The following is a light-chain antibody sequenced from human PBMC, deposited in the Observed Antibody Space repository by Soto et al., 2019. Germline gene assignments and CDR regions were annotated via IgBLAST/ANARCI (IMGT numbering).Light chain of an antibody. CDR2: GAS. V-gene: IGKV3-15*01. CDR1: QSVSTN. CDR3: QHYNDWVNT. J-gene: IGKJ2*01. Sequence: EIVMTQSPATLSVSPGERATLSCRASQSVSTNLAWYQQKPGQAPRLLIYGASTRATGIPARFSGSGSGTEFTLTISSLQSEDFAVYSCQHYNDWVNTFRQGTKLEIK.